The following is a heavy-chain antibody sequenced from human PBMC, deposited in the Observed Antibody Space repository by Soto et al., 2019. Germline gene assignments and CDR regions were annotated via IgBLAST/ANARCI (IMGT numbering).Heavy chain of an antibody. J-gene: IGHJ4*02. CDR2: IYHSGST. CDR1: GGSISSSNW. V-gene: IGHV4-4*02. CDR3: ASLNDFWSGYLDY. D-gene: IGHD3-3*01. Sequence: SETLSLTCAVSGGSISSSNWWSWVRQPPGKGLEWIGEIYHSGSTNCNPSLKSRVTISVDKSKNQFSLKLSSVTAADTAVYYCASLNDFWSGYLDYWGQGTLVTVSS.